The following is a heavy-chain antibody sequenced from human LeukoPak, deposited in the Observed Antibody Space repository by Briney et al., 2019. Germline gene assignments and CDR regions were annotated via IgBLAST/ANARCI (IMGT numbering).Heavy chain of an antibody. J-gene: IGHJ4*02. Sequence: SETLSLTCAVYGGSFSGYYWTWIRQPPGKGLEWIGEINHSGSTNYNPSLKSRVTISVDTSKNQFSLKLSSVTAADTAVYYCARDNGQAVAGTLFDYWGQGTLVTVSS. CDR1: GGSFSGYY. V-gene: IGHV4-34*01. CDR3: ARDNGQAVAGTLFDY. CDR2: INHSGST. D-gene: IGHD6-19*01.